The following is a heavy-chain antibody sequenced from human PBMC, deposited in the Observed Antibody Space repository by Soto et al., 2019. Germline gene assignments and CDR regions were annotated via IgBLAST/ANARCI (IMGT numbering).Heavy chain of an antibody. J-gene: IGHJ4*02. CDR2: IIPIFGTA. CDR3: ARDDEGATYFDY. D-gene: IGHD1-26*01. Sequence: SVKVSCKASGGTFSSYAISWVRQAPGQGLEWMGGIIPIFGTANYAQKFQGRVTITADESTSTAYMELSSLRSEDTAVYYCARDDEGATYFDYWGQGTLVTVAS. V-gene: IGHV1-69*13. CDR1: GGTFSSYA.